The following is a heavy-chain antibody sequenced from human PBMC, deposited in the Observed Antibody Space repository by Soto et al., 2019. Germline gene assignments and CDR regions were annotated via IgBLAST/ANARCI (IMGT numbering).Heavy chain of an antibody. Sequence: EVQLVESGGGLVQPGGSLRLSCAASGFTFSSYSMNWVRQAPGKGLEWVSYISSSSSTIYYADSVKGRFTISRDNAKNSLYLQMNSLRAEDTAVYYCAREMGYDSSGYDDAFDIWGQGTMVTVSS. V-gene: IGHV3-48*01. CDR1: GFTFSSYS. D-gene: IGHD3-22*01. J-gene: IGHJ3*02. CDR3: AREMGYDSSGYDDAFDI. CDR2: ISSSSSTI.